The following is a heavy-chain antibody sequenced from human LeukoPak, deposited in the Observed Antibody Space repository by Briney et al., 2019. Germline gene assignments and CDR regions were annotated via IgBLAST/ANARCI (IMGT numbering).Heavy chain of an antibody. CDR1: GFTFSDYY. CDR3: ARDWAPCGGDCPSYGMDV. J-gene: IGHJ6*02. D-gene: IGHD2-21*02. Sequence: GGSLRLSCAASGFTFSDYYMSWIRQAPGKGLEWVSYISSSGSTIYYADSVKGRFTISRDNAKNSLYLQMNSLRAEDMAVYYCARDWAPCGGDCPSYGMDVWGQGTTVTVSS. V-gene: IGHV3-11*01. CDR2: ISSSGSTI.